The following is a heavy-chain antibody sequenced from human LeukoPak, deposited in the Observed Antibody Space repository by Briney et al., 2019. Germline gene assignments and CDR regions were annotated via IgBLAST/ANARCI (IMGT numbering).Heavy chain of an antibody. V-gene: IGHV5-51*01. CDR2: IYPGDSDT. CDR1: VFSFTNYW. J-gene: IGHJ4*02. Sequence: GESLQISCKASVFSFTNYWIAWVRQMPGEGLEGMGRIYPGDSDTRYNPSFQGHVTISADRSIKTAHLQRSSLKAWDSAMYYCVRRGGGNTGGFYFDYWGQGSLVTVTS. CDR3: VRRGGGNTGGFYFDY. D-gene: IGHD4-23*01.